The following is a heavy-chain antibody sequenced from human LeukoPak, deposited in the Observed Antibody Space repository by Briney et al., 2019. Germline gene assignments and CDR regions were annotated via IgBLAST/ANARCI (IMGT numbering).Heavy chain of an antibody. CDR2: VYYSGST. D-gene: IGHD3-10*01. CDR1: GGSINSYY. J-gene: IGHJ4*02. CDR3: ARDYYGSGSYFPI. Sequence: PSETLSLTCTVSGGSINSYYWSWIRQPPGKGLEWIGYVYYSGSTNYNPSLRSRVTISADTSKTHFFLKLSSMTAADTAVYYCARDYYGSGSYFPIWGQGTLVTVSS. V-gene: IGHV4-59*01.